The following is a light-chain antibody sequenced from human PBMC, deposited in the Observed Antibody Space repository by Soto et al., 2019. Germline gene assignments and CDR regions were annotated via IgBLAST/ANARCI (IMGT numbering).Light chain of an antibody. CDR2: EGS. Sequence: QSALTQPASVSGSPGQSITISCTGTSSDVGSYNLVSWYQQHPGKAPKLMIYEGSKRPSGVSNRLSGSKSGNTASLTISGLQAEDEADYYCCSYAGSSTVFGGGTKLTV. J-gene: IGLJ2*01. CDR1: SSDVGSYNL. CDR3: CSYAGSSTV. V-gene: IGLV2-23*01.